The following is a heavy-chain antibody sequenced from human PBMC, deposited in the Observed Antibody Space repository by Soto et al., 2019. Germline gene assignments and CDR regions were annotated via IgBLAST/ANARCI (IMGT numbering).Heavy chain of an antibody. CDR3: ARDRVARLQPIYGMDV. CDR2: IIPIFGTA. J-gene: IGHJ6*02. D-gene: IGHD4-4*01. V-gene: IGHV1-69*13. Sequence: ASVKVSCKASGGTFSSYAISRVRQAPGQGLEWMGGIIPIFGTANYAQKFQGRVTITADESTSTAYMELSSLRSEDTAVYYCARDRVARLQPIYGMDVWGQGTTVTVSS. CDR1: GGTFSSYA.